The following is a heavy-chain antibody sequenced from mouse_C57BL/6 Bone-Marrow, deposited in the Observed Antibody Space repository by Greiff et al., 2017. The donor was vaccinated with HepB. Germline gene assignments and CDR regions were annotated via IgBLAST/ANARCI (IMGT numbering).Heavy chain of an antibody. D-gene: IGHD1-1*01. J-gene: IGHJ2*01. CDR3: AKLGRGSSLFDY. Sequence: DVKLQESGPELVKPGASVKISCKASGYSFTGYYMHWVKQSHGNILDWIGYIYPYNGVSSYNQKFKGKATLTVDKSSSTAYMELRSLTSEDSAVYYCAKLGRGSSLFDYWGQGTTLTVSS. CDR2: IYPYNGVS. V-gene: IGHV1-31*01. CDR1: GYSFTGYY.